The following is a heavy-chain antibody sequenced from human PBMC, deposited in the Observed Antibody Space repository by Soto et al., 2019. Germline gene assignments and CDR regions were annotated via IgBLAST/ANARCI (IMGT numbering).Heavy chain of an antibody. J-gene: IGHJ4*02. V-gene: IGHV3-23*01. D-gene: IGHD6-13*01. CDR2: ISDRGGRT. Sequence: PGGSLRLSCAASGFTFSSYAMSWVRQAPGKGLEWVSAISDRGGRTYDGDSVKGRGTISRDNSKNTLYPQMNGLRAEDSAVFYCAKAAAGPEFDYWGQGTLVTVSS. CDR3: AKAAAGPEFDY. CDR1: GFTFSSYA.